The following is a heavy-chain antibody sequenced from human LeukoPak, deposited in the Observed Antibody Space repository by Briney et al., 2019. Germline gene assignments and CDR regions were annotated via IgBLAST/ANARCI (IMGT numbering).Heavy chain of an antibody. D-gene: IGHD2-2*01. CDR2: ISWNSGSI. J-gene: IGHJ4*02. Sequence: GGSLRLSCAASGFTFDDYAMHWVRQAPGKGLERFSGISWNSGSIGYADSVKGRFTISRDNAKNSLYLQMNSLRAEDTALYYCAKGYCSSTSCYHFDYWGQGTLVTVSS. CDR3: AKGYCSSTSCYHFDY. CDR1: GFTFDDYA. V-gene: IGHV3-9*01.